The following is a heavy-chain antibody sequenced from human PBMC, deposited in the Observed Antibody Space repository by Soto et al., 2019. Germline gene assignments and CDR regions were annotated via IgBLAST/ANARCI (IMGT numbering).Heavy chain of an antibody. CDR1: GYTFTSYD. J-gene: IGHJ6*03. CDR3: ARGLKLLRVLSLTAYYYYYVDV. CDR2: MNPNSGDT. Sequence: QVHLVQSGAEVKKPGASVTLSCKASGYTFTSYDINWVRQAAGEGLEWMGWMNPNSGDTDYAQEFQGRVTMTRNISISTASMGLSSLTSEDTAVYFCARGLKLLRVLSLTAYYYYYVDVWGKGTTVTLSS. V-gene: IGHV1-8*01. D-gene: IGHD2-21*02.